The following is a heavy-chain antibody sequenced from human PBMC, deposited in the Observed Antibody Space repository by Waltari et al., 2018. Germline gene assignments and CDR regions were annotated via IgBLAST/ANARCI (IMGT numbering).Heavy chain of an antibody. J-gene: IGHJ4*02. Sequence: VRQAPGKGLEWIGYIYGSGININYNPSLKRRVSLSGDMSKNQLSLKLNSVTAADTAVYYCARGSYGNSYFDYWGQGVLITVSS. D-gene: IGHD4-17*01. V-gene: IGHV4-59*12. CDR3: ARGSYGNSYFDY. CDR2: IYGSGINI.